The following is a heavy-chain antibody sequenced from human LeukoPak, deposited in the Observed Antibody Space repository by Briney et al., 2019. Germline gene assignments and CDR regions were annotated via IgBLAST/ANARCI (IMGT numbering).Heavy chain of an antibody. CDR2: IKSKTDGGTT. CDR1: GSTFSNAW. Sequence: GGSLRLSCAASGSTFSNAWMNWVRQAPGKGLEWVGRIKSKTDGGTTDYAAPVKGRFTISRDDSKNTLYLQMNSLKTEDAAVYYCTTDLDPTTFDYWGQGTLVTVSS. V-gene: IGHV3-15*07. CDR3: TTDLDPTTFDY. D-gene: IGHD3/OR15-3a*01. J-gene: IGHJ4*02.